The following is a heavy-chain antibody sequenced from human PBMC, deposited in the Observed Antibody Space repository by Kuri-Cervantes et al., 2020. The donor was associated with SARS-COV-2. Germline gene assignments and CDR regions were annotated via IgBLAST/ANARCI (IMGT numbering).Heavy chain of an antibody. CDR1: GFTSSSYA. J-gene: IGHJ4*02. D-gene: IGHD3-3*01. CDR3: ARADFWSGLFDS. CDR2: ISGSGSAM. V-gene: IGHV3-21*01. Sequence: GGSLRLSFEASGFTSSSYAMSGVRQAPGKGLEGVSAISGSGSAMYYAESVKGRFTISRDNAKNSLYLQMNSLRAEDTAVYYCARADFWSGLFDSWGQGTLVTVSS.